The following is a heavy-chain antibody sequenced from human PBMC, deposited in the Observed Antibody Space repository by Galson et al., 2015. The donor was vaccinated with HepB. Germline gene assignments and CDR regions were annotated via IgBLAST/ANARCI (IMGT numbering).Heavy chain of an antibody. CDR3: ARDPGADCSGGGCYGGGYFDY. V-gene: IGHV1-69*13. CDR2: IIPIFGTA. CDR1: GGTFSSYA. J-gene: IGHJ4*02. Sequence: SVKVSCKASGGTFSSYAISWVRQAPGQGLEWMGGIIPIFGTANYAQKFQGRVTITADESTSTAYMELSSLRSEDTAVYYCARDPGADCSGGGCYGGGYFDYWGQGTLVTVSS. D-gene: IGHD2-15*01.